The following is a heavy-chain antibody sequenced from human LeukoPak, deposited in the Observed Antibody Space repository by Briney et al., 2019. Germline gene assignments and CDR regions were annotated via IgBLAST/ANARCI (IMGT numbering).Heavy chain of an antibody. D-gene: IGHD2-2*01. J-gene: IGHJ2*01. Sequence: PGGSLRLSCAASGFTFSSYEMNWVRQAPGKGLEWVSYISSSGSTIYYADSVKGRFTISRDNAKNSLYLQMNSLRVEDTAVYYCARISIVVVNFGLWGRGTLVTVSS. V-gene: IGHV3-48*03. CDR1: GFTFSSYE. CDR3: ARISIVVVNFGL. CDR2: ISSSGSTI.